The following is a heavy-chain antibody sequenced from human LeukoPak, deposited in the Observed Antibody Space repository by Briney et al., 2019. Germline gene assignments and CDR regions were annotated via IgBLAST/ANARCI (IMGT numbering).Heavy chain of an antibody. D-gene: IGHD3-22*01. CDR1: GGSLGTFY. CDR2: IHPTGST. Sequence: PSETLSLTCSVSGGSLGTFYWSWIRQSADKGLEYLGRIHPTGSTNYKPSLKSRFTMSIDTSRNQFSMTLQFVTAADTAVYFCARAHSGSYLDTWGQGTLVTVSS. CDR3: ARAHSGSYLDT. V-gene: IGHV4-4*07. J-gene: IGHJ4*02.